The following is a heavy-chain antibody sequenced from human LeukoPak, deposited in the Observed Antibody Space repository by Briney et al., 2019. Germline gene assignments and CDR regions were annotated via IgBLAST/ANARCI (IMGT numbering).Heavy chain of an antibody. J-gene: IGHJ5*02. D-gene: IGHD2-15*01. CDR2: INHSGST. Sequence: PSETLSLTCAVYGGSFSGYYWSWIRQPPGKGLEWIGEINHSGSTNYNPSLKSRVTISVDTSKNQFSLKLSSVTAADTAVYYCARGPNIVVVVAATRRWFDPWGQGTLVTVSS. V-gene: IGHV4-34*01. CDR3: ARGPNIVVVVAATRRWFDP. CDR1: GGSFSGYY.